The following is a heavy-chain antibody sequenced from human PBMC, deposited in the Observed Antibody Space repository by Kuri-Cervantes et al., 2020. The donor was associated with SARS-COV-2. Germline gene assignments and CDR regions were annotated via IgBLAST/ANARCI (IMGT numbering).Heavy chain of an antibody. D-gene: IGHD6-13*01. V-gene: IGHV1-8*01. J-gene: IGHJ4*02. CDR2: MNPNSGNT. CDR1: GYTLTELS. Sequence: VSVKVSCKVSGYTLTELSMHWVRQAPGQGLEWMGWMNPNSGNTGYAQKFQGRVTMTRNTSISTAYMELSSLRSEDTAVYYCATALSSIAANLNWGQGTLVTVSS. CDR3: ATALSSIAANLN.